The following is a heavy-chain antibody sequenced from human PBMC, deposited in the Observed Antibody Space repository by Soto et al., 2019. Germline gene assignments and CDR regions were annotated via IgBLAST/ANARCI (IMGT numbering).Heavy chain of an antibody. CDR1: GGSVSSSSHY. J-gene: IGHJ6*02. V-gene: IGHV4-39*01. CDR3: ASGSVLEAEDAIRGDYYGMDV. Sequence: QLQLQESGPGLVRPSETLSLTCTVSGGSVSSSSHYWGWIRQPPGKGLEWIGSIYYSGNTYYNPSLKSRVTISVDSSKNQFSLKLSSVTAADTGGYFWASGSVLEAEDAIRGDYYGMDVWGQGTTVTASS. D-gene: IGHD6-13*01. CDR2: IYYSGNT.